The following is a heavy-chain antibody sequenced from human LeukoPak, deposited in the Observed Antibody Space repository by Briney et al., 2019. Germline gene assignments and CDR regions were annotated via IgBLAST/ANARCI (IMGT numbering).Heavy chain of an antibody. CDR2: MNPNSGNT. CDR3: AKRWGGDRGGLFDY. J-gene: IGHJ4*02. Sequence: ASVKVSCKASGYTFTSYDINWVRQATGQGLEWMGWMNPNSGNTGYAQKFQGRVTITRNTSISTAYMELSSLRAEDTAVYYCAKRWGGDRGGLFDYWGQGTLVTVSS. V-gene: IGHV1-8*03. D-gene: IGHD2-21*02. CDR1: GYTFTSYD.